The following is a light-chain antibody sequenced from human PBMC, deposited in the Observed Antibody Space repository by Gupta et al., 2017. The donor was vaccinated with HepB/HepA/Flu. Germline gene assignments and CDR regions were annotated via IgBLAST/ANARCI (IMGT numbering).Light chain of an antibody. J-gene: IGLJ2*01. Sequence: SYELTQPPSVSVSPGQTARITCSGDALPKQYVYWYQQKPDQAPVVVIKEDTERPSGIPERFSGSSSGTTVTLTISGVRAEDEADYYCQSLDSRGSYVVFGGGTKLTVV. CDR2: EDT. CDR1: ALPKQY. CDR3: QSLDSRGSYVV. V-gene: IGLV3-25*03.